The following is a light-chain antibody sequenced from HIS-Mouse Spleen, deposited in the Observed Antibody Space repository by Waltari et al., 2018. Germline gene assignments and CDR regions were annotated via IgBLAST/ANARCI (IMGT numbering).Light chain of an antibody. CDR2: YKSDSDK. CDR3: MIWHSSAWV. CDR1: SGINVGTYR. V-gene: IGLV5-45*02. Sequence: QAVLTQPSSHSASPGASASLPCTLRSGINVGTYRKYWSHQKPGSPPQLLLRYKSDSDKQQCSGVPSRFSGSKDASANAGILLISGLQSEDEADYYCMIWHSSAWVFGGGTKLTVL. J-gene: IGLJ3*02.